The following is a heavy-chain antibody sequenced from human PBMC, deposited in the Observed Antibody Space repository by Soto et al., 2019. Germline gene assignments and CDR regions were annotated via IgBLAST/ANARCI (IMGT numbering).Heavy chain of an antibody. CDR1: CGSIISSSYY. D-gene: IGHD3-10*01. CDR2: IYYSGST. CDR3: ARMRGTMVRGDYYGMDV. V-gene: IGHV4-39*01. J-gene: IGHJ6*02. Sequence: SETLSLTCTFSCGSIISSSYYWGWIRQPPGKGLEWIGSIYYSGSTYYNPSLKSRVTISVDTSKNQFSLKLSSVTAADTAVYYCARMRGTMVRGDYYGMDVWGQGTTVTVSS.